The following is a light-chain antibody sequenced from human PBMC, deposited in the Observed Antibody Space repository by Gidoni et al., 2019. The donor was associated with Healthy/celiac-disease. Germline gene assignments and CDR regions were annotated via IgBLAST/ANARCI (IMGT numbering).Light chain of an antibody. CDR3: QPSYRTPWT. V-gene: IGKV1-39*01. Sequence: DSQMTQSPSSLSASVGDRVTITCRASQSISSYLNWYQQKPGKAPKLLIYAASSLQSGVPSRFSGSGSGPDFTLTISSLQPEDFATYSCQPSYRTPWTFXHXTKVEIK. CDR1: QSISSY. CDR2: AAS. J-gene: IGKJ1*01.